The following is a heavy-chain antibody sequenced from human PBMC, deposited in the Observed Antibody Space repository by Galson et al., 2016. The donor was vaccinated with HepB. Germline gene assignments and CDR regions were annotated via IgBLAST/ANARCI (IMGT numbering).Heavy chain of an antibody. CDR1: GYSFATYW. V-gene: IGHV5-51*01. Sequence: QSGAEVKKPGESLKISCTGSGYSFATYWIGWVRQMPGKGLEWMGIIYPGDSDTRSSPSFQGQVTISADKSISTAYLQWSSLKASDTAIYFCARRAGDAEYFQHWGQGTLVTVIS. D-gene: IGHD3-10*01. J-gene: IGHJ1*01. CDR3: ARRAGDAEYFQH. CDR2: IYPGDSDT.